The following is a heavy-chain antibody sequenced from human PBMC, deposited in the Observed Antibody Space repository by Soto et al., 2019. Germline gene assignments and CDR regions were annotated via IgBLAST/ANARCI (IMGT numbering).Heavy chain of an antibody. J-gene: IGHJ5*02. CDR2: INPNSGGT. CDR1: GYTFTGYY. V-gene: IGHV1-2*02. Sequence: QVQLVQSGAEVKKPGASVKVSCKASGYTFTGYYMHWVRQAPGQGLEWMGWINPNSGGTNYAQKFQGRVTMTRDTSISTAYMELSRLRSDDTAVYYCARAPGGGAAAALNNWFDPWGQGPLVTVSS. CDR3: ARAPGGGAAAALNNWFDP. D-gene: IGHD6-13*01.